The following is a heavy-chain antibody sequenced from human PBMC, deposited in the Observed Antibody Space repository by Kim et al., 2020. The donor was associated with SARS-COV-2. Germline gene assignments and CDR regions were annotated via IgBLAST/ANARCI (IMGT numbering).Heavy chain of an antibody. CDR1: GFTFSSYD. V-gene: IGHV3-13*01. CDR3: ARADYGDNYYYYYGMDV. J-gene: IGHJ6*01. D-gene: IGHD4-17*01. Sequence: GGSLRLSCAASGFTFSSYDMHWVRQPTGKGLEWVSAIGTAGDTYYPGSVKGRFTISREKAKNSLYLQMNSLRAGDTAVYYCARADYGDNYYYYYGMDVWGQGTTVTVPS. CDR2: IGTAGDT.